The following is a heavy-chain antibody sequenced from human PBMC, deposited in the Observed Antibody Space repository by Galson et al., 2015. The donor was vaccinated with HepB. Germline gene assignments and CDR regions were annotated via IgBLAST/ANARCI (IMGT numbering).Heavy chain of an antibody. CDR3: ASNPRGPTLGYFDY. V-gene: IGHV3-21*01. Sequence: SLRLSCAAPGFTFSSYSMNWVRQAPGKGLEWVSSISSSSYIYYADSVKGRFTISSDNAKNSLYLQMNSLRAEDTAVYYCASNPRGPTLGYFDYWGQGTLVTVSS. CDR1: GFTFSSYS. J-gene: IGHJ4*02. CDR2: ISSSSYI. D-gene: IGHD3-16*01.